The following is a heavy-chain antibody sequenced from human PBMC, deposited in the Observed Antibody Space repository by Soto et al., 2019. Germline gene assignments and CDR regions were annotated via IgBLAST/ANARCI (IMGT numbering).Heavy chain of an antibody. CDR3: ARDGEVTGDYGGDYYYGMDV. Sequence: GGSLRLSCAASGFTFSSYAMHWVRQAPGKGLEWVAVISYDGSNKYYADSVKGRFTISRDNSKNTLYLQMNSLRAEDTAVYYCARDGEVTGDYGGDYYYGMDVWRQGTTGTVSS. V-gene: IGHV3-30-3*01. CDR2: ISYDGSNK. J-gene: IGHJ6*02. D-gene: IGHD4-17*01. CDR1: GFTFSSYA.